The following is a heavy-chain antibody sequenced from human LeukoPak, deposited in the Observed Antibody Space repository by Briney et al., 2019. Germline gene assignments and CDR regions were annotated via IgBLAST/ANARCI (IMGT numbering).Heavy chain of an antibody. J-gene: IGHJ6*02. Sequence: GGSLRLSCAASGFTFSNYDMHWVRQATGKGLEWVSAFHTAGDIHYSGSVRGRFATSRENAKNSFCLQMNNLRAGDTAVYYCARGSCSSRSCYKRVNGLDVWGQGTPVTVSS. CDR1: GFTFSNYD. CDR3: ARGSCSSRSCYKRVNGLDV. CDR2: FHTAGDI. D-gene: IGHD2-2*01. V-gene: IGHV3-13*01.